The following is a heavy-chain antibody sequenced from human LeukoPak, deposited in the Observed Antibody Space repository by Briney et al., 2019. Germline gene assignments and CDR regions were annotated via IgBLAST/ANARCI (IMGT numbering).Heavy chain of an antibody. CDR2: ISSNGGST. CDR3: ARVLGIAAAGYSDY. J-gene: IGHJ4*02. D-gene: IGHD6-13*01. CDR1: GFTFSSYA. Sequence: GGSLRLSCAASGFTFSSYAMYWVRQAPGKGLEYVSAISSNGGSTYYANSVKGRFTISRDNSKNTLYLQMGSLRAEDMAVYYCARVLGIAAAGYSDYWGQGTLVTVSS. V-gene: IGHV3-64*01.